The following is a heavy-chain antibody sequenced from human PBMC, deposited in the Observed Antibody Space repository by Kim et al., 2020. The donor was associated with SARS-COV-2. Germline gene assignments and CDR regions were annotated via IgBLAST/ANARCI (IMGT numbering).Heavy chain of an antibody. CDR3: ASNHYYDSSGYYDY. V-gene: IGHV1-69*01. J-gene: IGHJ4*02. Sequence: APKFQGRVTITADESTSTAYMELSSLRSEDTAVYYCASNHYYDSSGYYDYWGQGTLVTVSS. D-gene: IGHD3-22*01.